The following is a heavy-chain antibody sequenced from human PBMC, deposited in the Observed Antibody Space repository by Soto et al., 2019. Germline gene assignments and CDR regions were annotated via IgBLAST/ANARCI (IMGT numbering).Heavy chain of an antibody. CDR1: GFTFSSYG. Sequence: QVQLVESGGGVVQPGRSLRLSCAASGFTFSSYGMDWVRQAPGKGLEWVAVISNDGSDKFYVDAVKGRFTISRDNSKNTLDLQMNSLRVEDTAVYYCVKQRGGYCSGGSCYAVGEDYWGQGTLVTVSS. CDR3: VKQRGGYCSGGSCYAVGEDY. CDR2: ISNDGSDK. J-gene: IGHJ4*02. V-gene: IGHV3-30*18. D-gene: IGHD2-15*01.